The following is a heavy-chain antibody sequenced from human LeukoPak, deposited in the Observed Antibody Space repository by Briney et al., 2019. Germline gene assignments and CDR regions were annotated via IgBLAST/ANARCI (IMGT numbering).Heavy chain of an antibody. J-gene: IGHJ2*01. V-gene: IGHV4-34*01. D-gene: IGHD6-13*01. Sequence: PSETLSLTCTVYGGSFSGYYWSWIRQPPGKGLEWIGEINHSGSTNYNPSLKSRVTISVDTSKNQFSLKLSSVTAADTAVYYCARVYYSSSYDYWYFDLWGRGTLVTVSS. CDR2: INHSGST. CDR1: GGSFSGYY. CDR3: ARVYYSSSYDYWYFDL.